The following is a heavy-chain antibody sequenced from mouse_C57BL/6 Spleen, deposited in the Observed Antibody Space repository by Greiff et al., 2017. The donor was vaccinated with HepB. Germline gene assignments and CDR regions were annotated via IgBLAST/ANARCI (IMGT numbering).Heavy chain of an antibody. CDR1: GYTFTSYW. J-gene: IGHJ4*01. D-gene: IGHD1-1*01. V-gene: IGHV1-52*01. CDR3: ASDHGYAMDY. CDR2: IDPSDSET. Sequence: QVQLQQPGAELVRPGSSVKLSCKASGYTFTSYWMHWVKQRPIQGLEWIGNIDPSDSETHYNQKFKDKATLTVDKSSSTAYMQLSSLTSEDSAVYYCASDHGYAMDYWGQGTSVTVSS.